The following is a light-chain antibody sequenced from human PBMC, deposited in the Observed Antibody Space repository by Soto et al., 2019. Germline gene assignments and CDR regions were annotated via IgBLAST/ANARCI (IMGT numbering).Light chain of an antibody. CDR1: QRVGSA. Sequence: EIVLTQSPGTLSLSPGERATLSCRASQRVGSAYLAWYQQRPGQTPRLLIHATSTRATGIPARFSGSGSGTEFTLTINSLQSEDCAVYYCQQYNKWPPWTFGQGTKVDIK. CDR2: ATS. V-gene: IGKV3-15*01. CDR3: QQYNKWPPWT. J-gene: IGKJ1*01.